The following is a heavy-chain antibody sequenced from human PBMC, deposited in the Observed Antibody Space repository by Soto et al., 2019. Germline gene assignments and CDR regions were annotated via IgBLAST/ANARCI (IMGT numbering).Heavy chain of an antibody. CDR2: IIPIFGTA. Sequence: QVQLVQSGAEVKKPGSSVKVSCKASGGTFSSYAISWVRQAPGQGLEWMGGIIPIFGTANYAQKFQGRVTIPADESTSTAYMELSSLRSEDTAVYYCARGVAVAGTDYYYGMDVWGQGTTVTVSS. CDR1: GGTFSSYA. V-gene: IGHV1-69*01. CDR3: ARGVAVAGTDYYYGMDV. D-gene: IGHD6-19*01. J-gene: IGHJ6*02.